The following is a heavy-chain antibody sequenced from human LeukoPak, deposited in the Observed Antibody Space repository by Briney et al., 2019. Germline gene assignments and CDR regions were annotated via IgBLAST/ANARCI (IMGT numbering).Heavy chain of an antibody. Sequence: SETLSLTCAVYGGSFSGYYWSWIRQPPGKGLEWIGEINHSGSTNYNPSLKSRVTISVDTSKKQFSLKLSSVTAADTAVYYCARHLPPRGYSYGARLYYFDYWGQGTLVTVSS. CDR2: INHSGST. CDR1: GGSFSGYY. D-gene: IGHD5-18*01. CDR3: ARHLPPRGYSYGARLYYFDY. J-gene: IGHJ4*02. V-gene: IGHV4-34*01.